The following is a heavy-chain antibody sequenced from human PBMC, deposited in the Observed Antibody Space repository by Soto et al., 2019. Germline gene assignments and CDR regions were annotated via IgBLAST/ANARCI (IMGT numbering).Heavy chain of an antibody. CDR2: IYYSGST. J-gene: IGHJ4*02. D-gene: IGHD3-22*01. V-gene: IGHV4-31*03. Sequence: ASETLSLTCTVSGGSISSGGYYWSWIRQHPGKGLEWIGYIYYSGSTYYNPSLKSRVTISVDTSKNQFSLKLSSVTAADTAVYYCASARGVLSYYYDSSVYTGFNYFDYWGQGTLVTVSS. CDR1: GGSISSGGYY. CDR3: ASARGVLSYYYDSSVYTGFNYFDY.